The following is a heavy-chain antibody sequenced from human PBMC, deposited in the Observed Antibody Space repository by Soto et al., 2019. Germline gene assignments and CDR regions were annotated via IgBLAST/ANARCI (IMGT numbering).Heavy chain of an antibody. J-gene: IGHJ4*02. V-gene: IGHV1-8*01. CDR3: AKVSRKGSAIDFDY. CDR2: VNPNNGDT. D-gene: IGHD3-10*01. CDR1: GYTFSNYD. Sequence: QVQLVQSGAELKKPGASVKVYCKASGYTFSNYDMNWVRQATGQGPEWIGWVNPNNGDTGYAQKFQGRVTLTTDITTTTAYMEKTSLRSDYTAIYYCAKVSRKGSAIDFDYWGQGTLITVSS.